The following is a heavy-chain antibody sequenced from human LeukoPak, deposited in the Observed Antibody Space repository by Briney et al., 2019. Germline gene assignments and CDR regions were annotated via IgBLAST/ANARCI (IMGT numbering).Heavy chain of an antibody. CDR3: AILPILSVTAAKQNLGC. CDR1: GFTFYDYA. D-gene: IGHD2-2*01. J-gene: IGHJ4*02. V-gene: IGHV3-23*01. Sequence: PGGSLRLPCAASGFTFYDYAMSWVRQAPGKGLEWVSGISGSGDNTYYAESVEGRFNISRDSSTNTLLLQMNGLRVEDTAVYYCAILPILSVTAAKQNLGCWGQGTLVTVSS. CDR2: ISGSGDNT.